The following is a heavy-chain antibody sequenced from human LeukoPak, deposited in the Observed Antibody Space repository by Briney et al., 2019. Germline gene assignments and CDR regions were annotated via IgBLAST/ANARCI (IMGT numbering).Heavy chain of an antibody. J-gene: IGHJ4*02. CDR3: AKDLWFRELSPIGY. CDR2: ISYDGSNK. V-gene: IGHV3-30*18. Sequence: GGSLRLSCAASGFTFSSYGMHWVRQAPGKGLEWVAVISYDGSNKYYADSVKGRFTISRDNSKNTLYLQMNSLRAEDTAVYYCAKDLWFRELSPIGYWGQGTLVTVSS. CDR1: GFTFSSYG. D-gene: IGHD3-10*01.